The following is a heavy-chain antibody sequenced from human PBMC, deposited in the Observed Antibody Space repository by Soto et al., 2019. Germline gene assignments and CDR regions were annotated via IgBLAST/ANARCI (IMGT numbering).Heavy chain of an antibody. V-gene: IGHV4-59*01. CDR2: IYYSGST. Sequence: QVQLQESGPGLVKPSETLSLTCTVSGGSISSYYWSWIRQPPGKGLEWIGYIYYSGSTNYNPSLTSRVTISVDTSKNHFSLKLSSVTAADTAAYYWARDLGGRYYYDSSNGMDVWGQGTTVTVSS. J-gene: IGHJ6*02. CDR3: ARDLGGRYYYDSSNGMDV. D-gene: IGHD3-22*01. CDR1: GGSISSYY.